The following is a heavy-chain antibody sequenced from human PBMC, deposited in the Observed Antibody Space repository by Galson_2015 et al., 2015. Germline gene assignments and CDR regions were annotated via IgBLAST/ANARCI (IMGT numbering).Heavy chain of an antibody. Sequence: LSLTCAVSGGSIRSSDWRSWVRQPPGKGLEWIGEVYHSGSTNYNPSLKSRVAISLDKSKNEFSLKLTSVTAAYTAVYYCASYYDILTGYTLDVWGKGTTVTVSS. CDR1: GGSIRSSDW. CDR3: ASYYDILTGYTLDV. J-gene: IGHJ6*04. D-gene: IGHD3-9*01. V-gene: IGHV4-4*02. CDR2: VYHSGST.